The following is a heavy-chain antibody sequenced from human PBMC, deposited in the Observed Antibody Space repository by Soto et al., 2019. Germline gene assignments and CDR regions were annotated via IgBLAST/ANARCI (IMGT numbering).Heavy chain of an antibody. CDR3: ARGGGDGATFFDD. V-gene: IGHV5-10-1*01. CDR2: IDPSDSYT. J-gene: IGHJ4*02. CDR1: GYTFTTYC. Sequence: GESLKISCQCSGYTFTTYCISWVRQMPGKGLEWMCKIDPSDSYTNYSPSFQGHVTFSADKSISTAYLQWSSLKASDTAMYYCARGGGDGATFFDDRGQGTLVTVSS. D-gene: IGHD2-21*02.